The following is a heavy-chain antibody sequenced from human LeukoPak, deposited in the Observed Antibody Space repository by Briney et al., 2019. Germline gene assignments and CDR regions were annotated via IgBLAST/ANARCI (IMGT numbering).Heavy chain of an antibody. Sequence: GGSLRLSCAASGFTFSGSAMHWVRQASGKGLEWVGRIRSKANSYATAYAASVKGRFTVSRDDSKNTAYLQMNSLKTEDTAVYYCTTTQSGDYGKGFYYYMDVRGKGTTVTVSS. CDR3: TTTQSGDYGKGFYYYMDV. CDR1: GFTFSGSA. V-gene: IGHV3-73*01. J-gene: IGHJ6*03. CDR2: IRSKANSYAT. D-gene: IGHD4-17*01.